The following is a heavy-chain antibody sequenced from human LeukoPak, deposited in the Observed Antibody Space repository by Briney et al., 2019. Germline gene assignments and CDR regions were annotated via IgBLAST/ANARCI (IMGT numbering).Heavy chain of an antibody. V-gene: IGHV3-30*18. CDR1: GLTFSSYG. CDR2: ISHDGSNK. CDR3: VKEMDSGSYPFDY. Sequence: GGSLRLSCAASGLTFSSYGMHGVRQAPGKGLEWVAVISHDGSNKYYADSVKGRFTISRDNSKNTLYLQMNSLRAEDTAVYYCVKEMDSGSYPFDYWGQGTLVTVSS. J-gene: IGHJ4*02. D-gene: IGHD3-10*01.